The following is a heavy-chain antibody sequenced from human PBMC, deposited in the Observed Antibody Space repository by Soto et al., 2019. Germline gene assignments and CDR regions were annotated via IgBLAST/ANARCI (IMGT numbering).Heavy chain of an antibody. Sequence: QVQLQESGPGLVKPSGTLSLTCAVSGGSISSSNWWSWVRQPPGKGLEWIGEIYHSGSTNYNPSRQRRITLSVDKSKNQFALKLRSVPAADTAVYYCARVISAMPPFDYWGPGTLVTVSS. V-gene: IGHV4-4*02. D-gene: IGHD2-2*01. J-gene: IGHJ4*02. CDR3: ARVISAMPPFDY. CDR1: GGSISSSNW. CDR2: IYHSGST.